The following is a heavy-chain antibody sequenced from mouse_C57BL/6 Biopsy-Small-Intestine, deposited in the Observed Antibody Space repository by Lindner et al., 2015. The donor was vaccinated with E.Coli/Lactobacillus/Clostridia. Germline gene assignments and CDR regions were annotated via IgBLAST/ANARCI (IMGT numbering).Heavy chain of an antibody. Sequence: VQLQESGPELMKPGASVKISCKASGYSFTSYYIHWVKQRPGQGLEWIGWIYPGSGNTKYNEKFKGKATLTADTSSSTAYMQLSSLTSEDSAVYYCARGSIYDGYYWYFDIWDTGTTVTVSS. D-gene: IGHD2-3*01. CDR1: GYSFTSYY. CDR2: IYPGSGNT. CDR3: ARGSIYDGYYWYFDI. J-gene: IGHJ1*03. V-gene: IGHV1-66*01.